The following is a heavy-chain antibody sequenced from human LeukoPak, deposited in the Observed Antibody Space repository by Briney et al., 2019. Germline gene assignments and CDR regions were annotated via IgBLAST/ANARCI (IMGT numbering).Heavy chain of an antibody. J-gene: IGHJ4*02. D-gene: IGHD2/OR15-2a*01. V-gene: IGHV3-30*03. CDR1: GFPFSDYG. CDR2: ISHDGSNK. Sequence: PGTSLRLSCAASGFPFSDYGMYWVRQAPGKGLEWLAVISHDGSNKHYADSVKGRITISRDNSMNTLYLQMNSLTAEDTAVYYCARDWFHAIDYWGQGTLVTVSS. CDR3: ARDWFHAIDY.